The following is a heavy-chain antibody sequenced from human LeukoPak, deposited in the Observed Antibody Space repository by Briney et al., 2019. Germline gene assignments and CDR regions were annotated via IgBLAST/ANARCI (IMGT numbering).Heavy chain of an antibody. Sequence: SQTVSLTCAISGDSVSCNSAAWNWIRQSPSRGLEWLGRTYYRSKWYNDYAVSVKSRITINPDTSKNQFSLQLNSVTPEDTAVYYCARDLNYCSSTSCYPLYYDSSGYVNWGQGTLVTVSS. CDR2: TYYRSKWYN. J-gene: IGHJ4*02. CDR1: GDSVSCNSAA. V-gene: IGHV6-1*01. D-gene: IGHD2-2*01. CDR3: ARDLNYCSSTSCYPLYYDSSGYVN.